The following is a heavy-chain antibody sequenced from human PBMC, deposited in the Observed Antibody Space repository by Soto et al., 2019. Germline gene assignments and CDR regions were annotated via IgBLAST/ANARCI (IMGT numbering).Heavy chain of an antibody. CDR1: GDSIKTATW. CDR2: IKHTGDA. CDR3: AREGRLHWFES. Sequence: QVHLQESGPGLVKPSETLSLTCAESGDSIKTATWWSWLRQLPGTGLEWIGEIKHTGDANANPALRSRVSMSVDRTKNQFFLNLRSVSAADTAVYFCAREGRLHWFESWGQGTLVTVSS. J-gene: IGHJ5*01. V-gene: IGHV4-4*02.